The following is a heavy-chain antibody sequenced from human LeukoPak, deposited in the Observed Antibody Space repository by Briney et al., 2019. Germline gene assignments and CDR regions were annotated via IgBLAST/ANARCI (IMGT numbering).Heavy chain of an antibody. V-gene: IGHV3-21*01. CDR1: GFTFSRYS. J-gene: IGHJ4*02. CDR3: AKSGGLAAAGLGY. D-gene: IGHD6-13*01. Sequence: GGSLRLSCAASGFTFSRYSMNWVRQAPGKGLEWVSSISSSSSYIYYADSVKGRFTISRDNAKNSLYLQMNSLRAEDTAVYYCAKSGGLAAAGLGYWGQGTLVTVSS. CDR2: ISSSSSYI.